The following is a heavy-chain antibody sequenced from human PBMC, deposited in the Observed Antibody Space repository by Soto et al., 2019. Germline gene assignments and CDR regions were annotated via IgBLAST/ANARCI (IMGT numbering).Heavy chain of an antibody. V-gene: IGHV3-11*06. J-gene: IGHJ4*02. Sequence: PGGSLRLSCAASGFPFSDYYMSWIRQAPGKGRERVSYISSSSSYTNYADSVKARFTISRDNTKISLYLQMNILRAEDTAVYYCARVPNYYDSSGYYFYDYWGQGTLVTVS. D-gene: IGHD3-22*01. CDR3: ARVPNYYDSSGYYFYDY. CDR1: GFPFSDYY. CDR2: ISSSSSYT.